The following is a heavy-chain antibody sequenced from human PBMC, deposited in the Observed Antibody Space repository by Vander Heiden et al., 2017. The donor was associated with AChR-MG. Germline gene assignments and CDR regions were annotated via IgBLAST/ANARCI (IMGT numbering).Heavy chain of an antibody. J-gene: IGHJ4*02. Sequence: QVQLVQSGAEVKKPGASVKVSCKASGYTFTGYYMHWVRQAPGQGLEWMGRINPNSGGTNYAQKFQGRVTMTRDTSISTAYMELSRLRSDDTAVYYCARTRITIFGGYYEDYWGQGTLVTVSS. CDR2: INPNSGGT. CDR1: GYTFTGYY. D-gene: IGHD3-3*01. CDR3: ARTRITIFGGYYEDY. V-gene: IGHV1-2*06.